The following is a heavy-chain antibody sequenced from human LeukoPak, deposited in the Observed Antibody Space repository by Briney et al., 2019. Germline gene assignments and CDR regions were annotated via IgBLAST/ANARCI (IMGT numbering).Heavy chain of an antibody. Sequence: ASVKVSFKASGGTFSIYAISWVRQAPGQGLEWMGGIIPIFGTANYAQKFQGRVTITADESTSTAYMELSSLRSEDTAVYYCARGSYYDSSPQGYWGQGTLVTVSS. CDR1: GGTFSIYA. CDR3: ARGSYYDSSPQGY. V-gene: IGHV1-69*13. J-gene: IGHJ4*02. CDR2: IIPIFGTA. D-gene: IGHD3-22*01.